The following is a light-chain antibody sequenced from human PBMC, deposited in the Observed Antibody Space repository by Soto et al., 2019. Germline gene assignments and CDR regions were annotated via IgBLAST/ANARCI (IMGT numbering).Light chain of an antibody. CDR3: SSYAGSTPS. Sequence: QSVLTQPPSASGSPGQSVTISCTGTSSDVGDYNYVSWYQQHPGKAPQLMIYEVSKRPSGVPDRFSGSKSGNTASLTVSGLQAEDEADYYCSSYAGSTPSFGGGTKLTVL. CDR2: EVS. J-gene: IGLJ2*01. V-gene: IGLV2-8*01. CDR1: SSDVGDYNY.